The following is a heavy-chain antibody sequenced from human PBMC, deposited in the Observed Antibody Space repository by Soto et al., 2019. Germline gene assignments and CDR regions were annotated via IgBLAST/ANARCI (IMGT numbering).Heavy chain of an antibody. D-gene: IGHD6-25*01. Sequence: GGSLRLSCAASGFTFSGSAMHWVRQASGKGLEWVGRIRSKANSYATAYAASVKGRFTIYRDDSKNTANLQMNSLKTEDTAVYYCTRQSVGYYYYYYYMDVWGKGTTVTVSS. CDR2: IRSKANSYAT. CDR3: TRQSVGYYYYYYYMDV. V-gene: IGHV3-73*01. CDR1: GFTFSGSA. J-gene: IGHJ6*03.